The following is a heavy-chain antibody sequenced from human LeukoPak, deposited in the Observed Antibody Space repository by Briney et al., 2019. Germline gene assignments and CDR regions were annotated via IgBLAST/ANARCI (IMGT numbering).Heavy chain of an antibody. CDR2: IYYSGST. V-gene: IGHV4-39*07. J-gene: IGHJ5*02. CDR1: GGSISSSSYY. CDR3: AGSVVPGHFDP. Sequence: SETLSLTCTVSGGSISSSSYYWGWIRQPPGKGLEWIGSIYYSGSTYYNPSLKSRVTISVDTSKNQFSLKLSSVTAADTAVYYCAGSVVPGHFDPWGQGTLVTVSS. D-gene: IGHD2-2*01.